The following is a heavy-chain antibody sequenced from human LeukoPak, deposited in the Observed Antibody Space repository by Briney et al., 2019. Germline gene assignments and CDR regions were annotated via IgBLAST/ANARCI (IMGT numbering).Heavy chain of an antibody. V-gene: IGHV4-30-2*01. Sequence: SQTLSLTCTVSGGSISSGGYYWSWIRQPPGKGLEWIGEINHSGSTNYNPSLKSRVTISVDTSKNQFSLKLSSVTAADTAVYYCARVPRIAARPSYYYYGMDVWGQGTTVTVSS. J-gene: IGHJ6*02. CDR3: ARVPRIAARPSYYYYGMDV. D-gene: IGHD6-6*01. CDR2: INHSGST. CDR1: GGSISSGGYY.